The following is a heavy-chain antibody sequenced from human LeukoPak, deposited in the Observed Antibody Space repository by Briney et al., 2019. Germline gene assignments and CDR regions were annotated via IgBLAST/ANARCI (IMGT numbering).Heavy chain of an antibody. CDR1: GGSFSGYY. D-gene: IGHD3-16*02. CDR3: ARGPHDYVWGSCRPIDY. V-gene: IGHV4-34*01. CDR2: INHSGST. J-gene: IGHJ4*02. Sequence: SETLSLTCAVYGGSFSGYYWSWIRQPPGKGLEWIGEINHSGSTNYNPSLKSRVTISVDTSKNQFSLKLSSVTAADTAVYYCARGPHDYVWGSCRPIDYWGQGTLVTVSS.